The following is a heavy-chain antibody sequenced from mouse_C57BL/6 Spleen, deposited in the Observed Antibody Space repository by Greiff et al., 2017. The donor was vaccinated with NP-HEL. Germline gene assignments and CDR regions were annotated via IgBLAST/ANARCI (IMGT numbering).Heavy chain of an antibody. CDR1: GYTFTSYG. CDR3: ADSSGYALDY. D-gene: IGHD3-2*02. CDR2: IYPRSGNT. J-gene: IGHJ2*01. Sequence: QVQLQQSGAELARPGASVKLSCKASGYTFTSYGISWVKQRTGQGLEWIGEIYPRSGNTSYTEKFKGKATLTADKSSSTAYMELRSLTSEDSAVYFCADSSGYALDYGGQGTTLTVSS. V-gene: IGHV1-81*01.